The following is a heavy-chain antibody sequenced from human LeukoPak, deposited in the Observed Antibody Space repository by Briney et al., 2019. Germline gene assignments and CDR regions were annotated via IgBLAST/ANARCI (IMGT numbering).Heavy chain of an antibody. V-gene: IGHV3-30-3*01. Sequence: QPGRSLRLSCAASGFTFSSYAMHWVRQAPGKGLEWVAVISYDGSNKYYADSVKGRFTISRDNAKNSLYLQMNSLRAEDTAVYYCAITSIPDYGDYVGGFGAFDIWGQGTMVTVSS. D-gene: IGHD4-17*01. CDR1: GFTFSSYA. J-gene: IGHJ3*02. CDR3: AITSIPDYGDYVGGFGAFDI. CDR2: ISYDGSNK.